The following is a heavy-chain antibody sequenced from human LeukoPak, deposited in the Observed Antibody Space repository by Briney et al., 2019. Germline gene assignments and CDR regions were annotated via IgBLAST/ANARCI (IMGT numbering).Heavy chain of an antibody. CDR2: IYHSGST. J-gene: IGHJ4*02. V-gene: IGHV4-30-2*01. CDR3: ARGDWRRGEGYFDY. Sequence: PSETLSLTCAVSGGSISSGGYSWSWIRQPPGKDLEWIGYIYHSGSTYYNPSLKSRVTISVDRSKNQFSLMLSSVTAADTAVYYCARGDWRRGEGYFDYWGQGTLVTVSS. D-gene: IGHD3-16*01. CDR1: GGSISSGGYS.